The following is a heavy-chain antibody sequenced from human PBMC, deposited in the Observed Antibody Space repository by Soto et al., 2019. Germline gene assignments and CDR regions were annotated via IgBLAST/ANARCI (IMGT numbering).Heavy chain of an antibody. CDR3: AKSLLFVDHAYMDV. Sequence: ASVKVSCKASGGSFISYSFTWVRQAPGQGLEWMGRIIPIQGKANYALKFQDRVTITADRSTRTAYTELRSLRPEDTAVYYCAKSLLFVDHAYMDVWGKGTTVTVSS. CDR2: IIPIQGKA. D-gene: IGHD2-21*01. V-gene: IGHV1-69*02. CDR1: GGSFISYS. J-gene: IGHJ6*03.